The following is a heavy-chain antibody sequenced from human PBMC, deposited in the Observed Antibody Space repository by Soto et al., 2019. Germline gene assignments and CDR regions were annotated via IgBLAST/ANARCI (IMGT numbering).Heavy chain of an antibody. CDR1: GFTFSSYA. V-gene: IGHV3-64D*06. CDR2: ISSNGGST. J-gene: IGHJ3*02. CDR3: VKEGGIVVVPAAPRAFDI. Sequence: EVQLVESGGGLVQPGGSLRLSCSASGFTFSSYAMHWVRQAPGKGLEYVSAISSNGGSTYYADSVKGRFTISRDNSKNTLYLQMSSLRADDTAVYYCVKEGGIVVVPAAPRAFDIWGQGTMVTVSS. D-gene: IGHD2-2*01.